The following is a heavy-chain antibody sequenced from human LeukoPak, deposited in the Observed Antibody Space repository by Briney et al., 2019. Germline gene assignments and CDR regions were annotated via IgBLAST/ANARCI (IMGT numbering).Heavy chain of an antibody. CDR1: GFTFSTSW. D-gene: IGHD6-13*01. Sequence: GGSLRLSCATSGFTFSTSWMHWVRQAPGKGLVWVSLMSSDGSATTHADSVKGRFTISRDNVKNKLYLQMNSLRVEDTALYYCARVRSSSWYDYWGQGALATVSS. J-gene: IGHJ4*02. CDR2: MSSDGSAT. V-gene: IGHV3-74*01. CDR3: ARVRSSSWYDY.